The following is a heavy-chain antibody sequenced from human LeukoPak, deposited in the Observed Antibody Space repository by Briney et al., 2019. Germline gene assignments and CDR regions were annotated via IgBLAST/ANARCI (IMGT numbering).Heavy chain of an antibody. Sequence: ASVKVSCKAPGYTFINYYMHWVRQAPGQGLEWMGIINPSGGTTSYAQNFQGRVTMTRDTSTSTVYMELSSLRSEDTAVYYCAREIGPRQLHLWGSAFDYWGQGTLVTVSS. CDR2: INPSGGTT. V-gene: IGHV1-46*01. D-gene: IGHD5-18*01. CDR3: AREIGPRQLHLWGSAFDY. CDR1: GYTFINYY. J-gene: IGHJ4*02.